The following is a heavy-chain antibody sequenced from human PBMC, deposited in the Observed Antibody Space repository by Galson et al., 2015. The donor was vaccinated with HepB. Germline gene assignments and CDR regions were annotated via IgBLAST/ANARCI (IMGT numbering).Heavy chain of an antibody. CDR3: TREDIVVVPGDYYYGMDV. CDR2: INPNSGGA. CDR1: GYTFTGYY. D-gene: IGHD2-2*01. J-gene: IGHJ6*02. V-gene: IGHV1-2*06. Sequence: SVKVSCKASGYTFTGYYMHWVRQAPGQGLEWMGRINPNSGGANYAQKFQGRFTVTRDTSISTAYMELSRLISDDTAVYYCTREDIVVVPGDYYYGMDVWGQGTTVTVSS.